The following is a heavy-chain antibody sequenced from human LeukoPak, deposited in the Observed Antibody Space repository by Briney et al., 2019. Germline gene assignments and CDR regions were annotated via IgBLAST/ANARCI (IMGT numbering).Heavy chain of an antibody. J-gene: IGHJ6*04. V-gene: IGHV3-7*01. Sequence: GGSLRLSCAASGFTFSSYWMSWVRQAPGKGLEWVANIKQDGSEKYYVDSVKGRFTISRDNAKNSVYLQMNSLRAEDTAVYYCAELGITMIGGVWGKGTTVTISS. CDR2: IKQDGSEK. CDR3: AELGITMIGGV. CDR1: GFTFSSYW. D-gene: IGHD3-10*02.